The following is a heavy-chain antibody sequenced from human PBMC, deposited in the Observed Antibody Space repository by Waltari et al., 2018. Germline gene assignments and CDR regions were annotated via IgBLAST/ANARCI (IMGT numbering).Heavy chain of an antibody. CDR1: GGSISSGSYY. Sequence: QVQLQESGPGLVKPSQTLSLTCTVSGGSISSGSYYWSWIRQPAGKGMEWIVRIYPSGSTTYNPSLKSRVTISVDTSKNQFSLKLGSVTAADTAVYYCAATYYYDSSGYYRWGQGTLVTVSS. V-gene: IGHV4-61*02. CDR3: AATYYYDSSGYYR. CDR2: IYPSGST. J-gene: IGHJ5*02. D-gene: IGHD3-22*01.